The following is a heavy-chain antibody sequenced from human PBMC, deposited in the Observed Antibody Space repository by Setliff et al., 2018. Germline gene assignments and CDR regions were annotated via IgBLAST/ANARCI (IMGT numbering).Heavy chain of an antibody. J-gene: IGHJ4*02. CDR2: IFYTGST. CDR1: NGSISSGNYF. Sequence: SETLSLTCTVSNGSISSGNYFWGWIRQPPGKGLEWMGSIFYTGSTYYSPSLKSRVTMSIDTSKNQFSLNLNSVTAADTAAYYCASHPRVTIFGVVAFDYWGQGILVTVSS. V-gene: IGHV4-39*01. D-gene: IGHD3-3*01. CDR3: ASHPRVTIFGVVAFDY.